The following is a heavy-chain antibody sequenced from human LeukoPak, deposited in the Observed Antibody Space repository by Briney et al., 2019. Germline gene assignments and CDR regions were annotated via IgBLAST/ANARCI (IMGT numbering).Heavy chain of an antibody. CDR1: GDSVSRFY. J-gene: IGHJ3*02. Sequence: WETLSLTCSVSGDSVSRFYWSWIRQPPGKGLEWIGYMYYAGNTKYNPSLKSRVTMSVDTSKNHFSLKLSAVTAADTAVYFCARNVAAGPGVAFDIWGQGTMVTVSS. V-gene: IGHV4-59*08. CDR2: MYYAGNT. D-gene: IGHD2-15*01. CDR3: ARNVAAGPGVAFDI.